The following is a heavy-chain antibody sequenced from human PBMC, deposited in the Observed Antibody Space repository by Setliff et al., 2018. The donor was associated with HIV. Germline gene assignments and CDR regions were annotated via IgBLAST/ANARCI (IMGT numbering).Heavy chain of an antibody. V-gene: IGHV4-38-2*01. CDR3: MRGRSITIFGVAYFDF. Sequence: SETLSLTCDVSGYSISTAYYWGWIRLPPGKGLEWIGSVYHSGTTYYNPSLKSRVTLSVDMSNNQFSLKVTSVTAADTAVYYCMRGRSITIFGVAYFDFWGQGTQVTVSS. D-gene: IGHD3-3*01. CDR1: GYSISTAYY. CDR2: VYHSGTT. J-gene: IGHJ4*02.